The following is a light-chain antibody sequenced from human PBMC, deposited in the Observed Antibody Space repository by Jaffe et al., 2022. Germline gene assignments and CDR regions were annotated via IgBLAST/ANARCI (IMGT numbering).Light chain of an antibody. CDR3: QQRSKWPLT. V-gene: IGKV3-11*01. J-gene: IGKJ4*01. CDR1: QSVSSY. CDR2: DAS. Sequence: EIVLTQSPATLSLSPGERATLSCRASQSVSSYLAWYQQKPGQAPRLLIYDASNRATGIPARFSGSGSGIDFTLTISSLEPEDFAVYYCQQRSKWPLTFGGGTKVEIK.